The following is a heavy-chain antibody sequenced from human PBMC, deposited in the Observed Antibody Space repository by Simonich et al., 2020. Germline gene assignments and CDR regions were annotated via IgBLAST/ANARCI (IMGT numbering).Heavy chain of an antibody. V-gene: IGHV3-7*01. CDR3: ARDREVYGSGSYYNY. J-gene: IGHJ4*02. D-gene: IGHD3-10*01. CDR2: IKQDGSEK. CDR1: GFTFSSYW. Sequence: EVQLVESGGGLVQPGGSLRLSCAASGFTFSSYWMSWGRQAPGKGLEWVANIKQDGSEKDYVDSVKGRFTISRDNAKNSLYLQMNSLRAEDTAVYYCARDREVYGSGSYYNYWGQGTLVTVSS.